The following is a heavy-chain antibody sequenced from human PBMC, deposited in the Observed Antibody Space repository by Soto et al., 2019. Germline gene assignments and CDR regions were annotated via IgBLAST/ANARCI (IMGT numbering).Heavy chain of an antibody. D-gene: IGHD3-22*01. J-gene: IGHJ4*02. V-gene: IGHV4-30-4*08. Sequence: QVQLQESGPGLLKTSQTLSLTCTVSGGSISSGDYYWSWIRQSPGKGLEWMGYITYRARTNYNPSLQSRVTMSVDTSKNLFSLRLSSVTAADTAVYFCARDYRPTYYYDSGGYYPPTYFDSWGQGALVTVSS. CDR3: ARDYRPTYYYDSGGYYPPTYFDS. CDR2: ITYRART. CDR1: GGSISSGDYY.